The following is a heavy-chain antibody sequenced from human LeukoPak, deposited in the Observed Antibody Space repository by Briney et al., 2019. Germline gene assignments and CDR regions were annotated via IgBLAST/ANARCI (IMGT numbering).Heavy chain of an antibody. D-gene: IGHD2-15*01. CDR3: ARVGYCSGGSCYSDYYYAMDV. Sequence: SETLSLTCTVPGGSISGYYWSWIRQPPGKGREWIGYIYHSGSTNYNPSLKSRVTISVDTSKNQFSLKLSSVTAADTAVYFCARVGYCSGGSCYSDYYYAMDVWGQGTTVTVS. V-gene: IGHV4-59*01. CDR2: IYHSGST. CDR1: GGSISGYY. J-gene: IGHJ6*02.